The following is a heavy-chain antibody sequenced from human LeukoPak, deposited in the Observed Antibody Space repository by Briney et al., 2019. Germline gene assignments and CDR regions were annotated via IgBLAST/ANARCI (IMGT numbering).Heavy chain of an antibody. J-gene: IGHJ4*02. Sequence: PGGSLRLSCAASGFTFSRYTMHLVRQAPGTGLEYVSAISSDGGGTYYADSVKGRFTISRDNSKNTLHLQMGSLRPEDMAMYYCARAGYCSGGSCYLDNWGQGTLVTVSS. D-gene: IGHD2-15*01. CDR3: ARAGYCSGGSCYLDN. V-gene: IGHV3-64*02. CDR2: ISSDGGGT. CDR1: GFTFSRYT.